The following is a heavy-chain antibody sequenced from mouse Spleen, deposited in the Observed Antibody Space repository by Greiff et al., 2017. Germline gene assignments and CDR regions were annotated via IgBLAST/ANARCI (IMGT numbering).Heavy chain of an antibody. V-gene: IGHV1-22*01. D-gene: IGHD1-1*01. J-gene: IGHJ2*01. CDR2: INPNNGGT. Sequence: VQLQQSGPELVKPGASVKMSCKASGYTFTDYNMHWVKQSHVKSLEWIGYINPNNGGTSYNQKFRGKATLTVTTYSSTAYMELRRLTSEDSAVYYCARARITTVVATGYWGQGTTLTVSS. CDR1: GYTFTDYN. CDR3: ARARITTVVATGY.